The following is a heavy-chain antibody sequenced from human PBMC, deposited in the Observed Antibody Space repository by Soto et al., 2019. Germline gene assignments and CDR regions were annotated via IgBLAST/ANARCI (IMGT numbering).Heavy chain of an antibody. Sequence: NPSETLSLTCTVSGGSISSGDYYWSWIRQPPGKGLEWIGYIYYSGSTYYNPSLKSRVTISVDTSKNQFSLKLSSVTAADTAVYYCARQLVPVHGWFDPWGQGTLVTVSS. V-gene: IGHV4-30-4*01. D-gene: IGHD6-6*01. J-gene: IGHJ5*02. CDR1: GGSISSGDYY. CDR3: ARQLVPVHGWFDP. CDR2: IYYSGST.